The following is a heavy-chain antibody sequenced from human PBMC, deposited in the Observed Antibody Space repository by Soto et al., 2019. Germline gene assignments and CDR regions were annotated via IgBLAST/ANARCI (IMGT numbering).Heavy chain of an antibody. D-gene: IGHD6-6*01. V-gene: IGHV4-30-4*01. J-gene: IGHJ5*02. CDR3: ARERPDGARLDP. Sequence: QVQLQESGPGLVKPSQTLALTCTVSGGSISSGDYYWSWIRQTPGKGLEWFGYLYHSGNTYYNPSIKSRVTISVDTSKNQFSLKLSSVTAADTAVYYCARERPDGARLDPWGQGTLVTVSS. CDR2: LYHSGNT. CDR1: GGSISSGDYY.